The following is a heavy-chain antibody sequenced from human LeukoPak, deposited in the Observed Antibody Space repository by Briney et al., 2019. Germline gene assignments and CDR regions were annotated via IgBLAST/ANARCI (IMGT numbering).Heavy chain of an antibody. CDR1: GFTLSTSG. V-gene: IGHV3-30*18. D-gene: IGHD6-6*01. CDR3: AKDTYSSYFDY. J-gene: IGHJ4*02. Sequence: GGSLRLSCAASGFTLSTSGMHWVRQAPGKGLEWVAVISYDGSNKYYADSVKGRFTISRDNSKNTLYLQMNSLRAEDTAVYYCAKDTYSSYFDYWGQGTLVTVSS. CDR2: ISYDGSNK.